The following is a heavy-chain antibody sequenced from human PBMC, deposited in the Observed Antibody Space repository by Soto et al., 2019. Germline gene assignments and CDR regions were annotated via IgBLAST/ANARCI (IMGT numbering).Heavy chain of an antibody. CDR1: GYTFTSYG. Sequence: QVQLVQSGAEVKKPGASVKVSCKASGYTFTSYGISWVRQAPGQGLEWMGWISAYKGNTNYAQKLQGRVTMTPDTATSTAYMELRSLRSDDTAVYYCARDSRGYDYVWGSYRLFDYWGQGTLVTVSS. J-gene: IGHJ4*02. CDR3: ARDSRGYDYVWGSYRLFDY. V-gene: IGHV1-18*01. CDR2: ISAYKGNT. D-gene: IGHD3-16*02.